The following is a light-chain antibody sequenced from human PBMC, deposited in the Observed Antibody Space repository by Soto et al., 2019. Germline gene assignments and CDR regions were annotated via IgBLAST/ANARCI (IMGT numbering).Light chain of an antibody. V-gene: IGKV3-11*01. Sequence: EIVLAQSPATLSVSPGERATLSCRASQSVSNYLAWYQQKPGQAPRLLIYDASNRATGIPARFSGSGSGTDFTLTISSLEPEGFAVYYCQQRSNWPLTFGGGTKVESK. CDR3: QQRSNWPLT. CDR2: DAS. CDR1: QSVSNY. J-gene: IGKJ4*01.